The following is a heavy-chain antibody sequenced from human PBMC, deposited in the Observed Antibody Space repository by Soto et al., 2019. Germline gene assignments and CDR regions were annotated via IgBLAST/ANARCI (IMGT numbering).Heavy chain of an antibody. CDR3: SYDSSRGDY. Sequence: PVGSLRLSCAASGFAFSSAWMSWVRQAPGKGLEWVGRLKSEAAGGTTDYAAPVKGRFTISRDDSKNTLYLQMNSLKTDDTAVYYCSYDSSRGDYWGLGTLVTVSS. V-gene: IGHV3-15*01. D-gene: IGHD3-22*01. CDR1: GFAFSSAW. CDR2: LKSEAAGGTT. J-gene: IGHJ4*02.